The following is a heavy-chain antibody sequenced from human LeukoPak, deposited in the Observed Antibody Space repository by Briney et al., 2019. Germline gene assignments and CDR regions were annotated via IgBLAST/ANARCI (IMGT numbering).Heavy chain of an antibody. J-gene: IGHJ6*03. Sequence: GSLRLSCAASGFTVSSNYMSWVRQPPGKGLEWIGEINHSGSTNYNPSLKSRVTISVDTSKNQFSLKLSSVTAADTAVYYCARRSIAARYYYYYMDVWGKGTTVTVSS. V-gene: IGHV4-34*01. CDR1: GFTVSSNY. D-gene: IGHD6-6*01. CDR2: INHSGST. CDR3: ARRSIAARYYYYYMDV.